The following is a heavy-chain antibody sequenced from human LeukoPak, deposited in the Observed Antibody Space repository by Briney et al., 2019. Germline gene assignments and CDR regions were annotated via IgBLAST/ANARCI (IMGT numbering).Heavy chain of an antibody. D-gene: IGHD6-19*01. V-gene: IGHV1-18*01. CDR3: ARGGWLVRDRRKYYFDY. Sequence: ASVKVSCKASGYTFTSYGISGVRQAPGQGLEWMGWISAYNGNTNYAQKLQGRVTMTTDTSTSTAYMEQRSLRSDDTAVYYCARGGWLVRDRRKYYFDYWGQGTLVTVSS. CDR2: ISAYNGNT. CDR1: GYTFTSYG. J-gene: IGHJ4*02.